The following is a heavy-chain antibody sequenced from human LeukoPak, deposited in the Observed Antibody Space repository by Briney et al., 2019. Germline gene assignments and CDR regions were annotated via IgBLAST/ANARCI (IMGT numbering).Heavy chain of an antibody. CDR2: IYHSGTT. V-gene: IGHV4-59*01. CDR1: GGSMSSYY. CDR3: ARAPGVGGGPVAGTNWFDP. Sequence: PSETLSLTCTVSGGSMSSYYWSWIRQPPGKGLEWIGYIYHSGTTNYNPSLKSRVTISVDKSKNQFSLKLNSVTAADTAVYYCARAPGVGGGPVAGTNWFDPWGQGTLVTVSS. D-gene: IGHD6-19*01. J-gene: IGHJ5*02.